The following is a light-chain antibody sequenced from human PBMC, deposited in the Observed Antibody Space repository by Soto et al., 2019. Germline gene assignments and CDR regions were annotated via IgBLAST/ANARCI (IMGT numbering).Light chain of an antibody. J-gene: IGKJ1*01. CDR1: QSVSSSY. V-gene: IGKV3-20*01. CDR2: GAS. Sequence: EIVLTQSPGTLSLSPGERATLSCRASQSVSSSYLAWYQQKPGQAPRLLIYGASSRATGIPDRFSGSGSGTDFTLTISRLEPEDFAVYSCQQYGRSPPTWTFGQGTKVEIK. CDR3: QQYGRSPPTWT.